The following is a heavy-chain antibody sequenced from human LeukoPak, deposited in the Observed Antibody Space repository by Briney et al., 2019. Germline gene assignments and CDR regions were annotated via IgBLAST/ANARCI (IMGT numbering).Heavy chain of an antibody. V-gene: IGHV3-48*01. Sequence: GGSLRLSCAASGFSFSGHSMNWVRQAPGRGLEWISYISSGSRTIFYADSVKGRFTISRDNAKNSLYLLMNSLRADDTAVYYCARESITGDRDFDYWGQGTLITVSS. J-gene: IGHJ4*02. CDR3: ARESITGDRDFDY. CDR2: ISSGSRTI. D-gene: IGHD7-27*01. CDR1: GFSFSGHS.